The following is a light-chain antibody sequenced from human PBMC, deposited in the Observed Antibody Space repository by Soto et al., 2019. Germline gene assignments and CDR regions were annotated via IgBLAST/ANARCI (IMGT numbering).Light chain of an antibody. CDR3: QQYGSSPLFA. Sequence: EIVSTQSPGTLSLSPGERATLSCRASQSVSSNYLAWYQQKPGQAPRLLIYGASSRATGIPDRFSGSGSGTDFTLTISSLEPEDFAVYYCQQYGSSPLFAFGPGTEVDLK. V-gene: IGKV3-20*01. CDR1: QSVSSNY. J-gene: IGKJ3*01. CDR2: GAS.